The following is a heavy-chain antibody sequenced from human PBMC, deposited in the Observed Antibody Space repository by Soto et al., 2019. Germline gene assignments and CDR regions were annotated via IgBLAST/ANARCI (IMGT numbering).Heavy chain of an antibody. CDR1: GFTSKTHA. J-gene: IGHJ6*02. CDR3: GKDVGDYVPYYYGVDV. Sequence: ESGGGVVQPGTSLRLSCAASGFTSKTHAMHWVRQAPGKGLEWMAVIAYDGNEKFYADSVKGRFTISRDNSKNALYLQINTLRNEDTAVYYCGKDVGDYVPYYYGVDVWGQGTTVTVSS. D-gene: IGHD1-26*01. V-gene: IGHV3-30*18. CDR2: IAYDGNEK.